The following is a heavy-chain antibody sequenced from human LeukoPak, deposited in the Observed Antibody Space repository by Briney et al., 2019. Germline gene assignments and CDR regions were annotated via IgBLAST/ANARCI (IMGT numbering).Heavy chain of an antibody. CDR1: GGTFSSYA. CDR3: ARDRGELLNDY. CDR2: IIPIFGTA. V-gene: IGHV1-69*13. Sequence: ASVKVSCKASGGTFSSYAISWVRQARGQGLEWMGGIIPIFGTANYAQKFQGRVTITADESTSTAYMELSSLRSEDTAVYYCARDRGELLNDYWGQGTLVTVSS. J-gene: IGHJ4*02. D-gene: IGHD1-26*01.